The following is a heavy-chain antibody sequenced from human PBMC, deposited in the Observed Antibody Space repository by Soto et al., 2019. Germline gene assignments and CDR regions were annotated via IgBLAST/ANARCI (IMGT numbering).Heavy chain of an antibody. J-gene: IGHJ6*03. D-gene: IGHD2-15*01. Sequence: PSETLSLTFTVSGDSISSYYWSWIRQPPGKGLEWIGYFYYSGSTNYNPSLKSRVTISADASKNQLSLKLSSVTAADTAVYYCARVDIEDYYYYMDVWGKGTTVTVSS. V-gene: IGHV4-59*01. CDR1: GDSISSYY. CDR3: ARVDIEDYYYYMDV. CDR2: FYYSGST.